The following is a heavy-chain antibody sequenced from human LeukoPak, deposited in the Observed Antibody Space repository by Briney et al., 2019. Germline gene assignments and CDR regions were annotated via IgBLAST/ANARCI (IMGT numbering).Heavy chain of an antibody. D-gene: IGHD2-2*02. CDR3: AIEFATVVVSAVISACDI. J-gene: IGHJ3*02. V-gene: IGHV1-2*02. CDR1: GYTFTGYY. CDR2: INPNSGGT. Sequence: ASVKVSCKASGYTFTGYYMHWVRQAPGQGLEWMGWINPNSGGTNYAQKFQGRVTMTRYTSIRTAYMELSRLRSDDTAVYYCAIEFATVVVSAVISACDIWGQGTMVTVSS.